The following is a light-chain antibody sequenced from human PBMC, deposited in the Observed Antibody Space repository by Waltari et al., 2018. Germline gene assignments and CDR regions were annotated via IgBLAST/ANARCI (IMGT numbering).Light chain of an antibody. Sequence: DIQMTQSPSSLSASVGDRVTITCQASHDISNYLNWYQQKPGKAPKLLIYDASKLGTEVPSRFSGSGSGTDFSFTISSLQPEDIATYYCQQFDNLVYTFGQGTKLEIK. CDR2: DAS. V-gene: IGKV1-33*01. J-gene: IGKJ2*01. CDR1: HDISNY. CDR3: QQFDNLVYT.